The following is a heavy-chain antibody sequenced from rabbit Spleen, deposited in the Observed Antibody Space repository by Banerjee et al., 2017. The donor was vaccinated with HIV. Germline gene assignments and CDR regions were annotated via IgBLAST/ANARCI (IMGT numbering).Heavy chain of an antibody. CDR1: GFTISSSYW. Sequence: QEQLEESGGDLVKPEGSLTLTCTASGFTISSSYWICWVRQAPGKGLEWIACIYAGSSGSTYYASWAKGRFTISKTSSTTVTLQMTSLTAADTASYFCARSDYVLRATDGISGLNLWGQGTLVTVS. CDR2: IYAGSSGST. CDR3: ARSDYVLRATDGISGLNL. J-gene: IGHJ4*01. D-gene: IGHD2-1*01. V-gene: IGHV1S45*01.